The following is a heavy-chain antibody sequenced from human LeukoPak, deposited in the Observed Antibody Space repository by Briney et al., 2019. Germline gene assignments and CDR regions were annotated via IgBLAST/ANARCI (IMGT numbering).Heavy chain of an antibody. CDR2: ISSSSSFI. Sequence: GGSLRLSCAASGFTFSTYSMNWVRQAPGKGLEWVSSISSSSSFIYYADSVKGRFTISRDNAKSSLFLEMNSLRAEDTAVYYCASELGDYWGQGTLVTVSS. CDR3: ASELGDY. D-gene: IGHD7-27*01. V-gene: IGHV3-21*01. J-gene: IGHJ4*02. CDR1: GFTFSTYS.